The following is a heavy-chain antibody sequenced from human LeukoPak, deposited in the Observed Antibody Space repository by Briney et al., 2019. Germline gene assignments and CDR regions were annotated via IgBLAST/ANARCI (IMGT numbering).Heavy chain of an antibody. D-gene: IGHD3-10*01. J-gene: IGHJ4*02. CDR3: ARDSTYYYDSGSSGPHYFDN. Sequence: GTSLRLSCAASGFTFSNYAMHWVRQAPGKGLEWVSLISSGETYEYYADSVKGRFTISRDNSKNTLYLQLNSLRAEDTAVYYCARDSTYYYDSGSSGPHYFDNWGQGTLVTVSS. CDR1: GFTFSNYA. V-gene: IGHV3-30*01. CDR2: ISSGETYE.